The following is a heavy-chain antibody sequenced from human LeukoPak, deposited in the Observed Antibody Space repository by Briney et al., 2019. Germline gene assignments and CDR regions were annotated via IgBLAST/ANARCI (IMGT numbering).Heavy chain of an antibody. CDR3: ARGGELDI. J-gene: IGHJ3*02. CDR1: GFTFSSFD. CDR2: ISNTGSTI. Sequence: GGSLRLSCAASGFTFSSFDMNWVRQAPGKGLEWVSYISNTGSTIYYADSVKGRFTISRDNAKNSLYLQMNSLRAEDTAVYYCARGGELDIWGQGTMVTVSS. V-gene: IGHV3-48*03.